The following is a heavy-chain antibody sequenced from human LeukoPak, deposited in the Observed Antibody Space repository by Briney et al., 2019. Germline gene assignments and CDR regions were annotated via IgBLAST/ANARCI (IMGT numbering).Heavy chain of an antibody. J-gene: IGHJ4*02. D-gene: IGHD1-20*01. Sequence: PSETLSLTCTVTGGSISSGGYSWGWIRQPPGKRLEWIGSISYTGNTYYNPSLESRVSISVGTSTNQFSLRLTAVTAGDTGFYYCARHEGGMTATALFVYWGQGTLVTVSS. V-gene: IGHV4-39*01. CDR3: ARHEGGMTATALFVY. CDR1: GGSISSGGYS. CDR2: ISYTGNT.